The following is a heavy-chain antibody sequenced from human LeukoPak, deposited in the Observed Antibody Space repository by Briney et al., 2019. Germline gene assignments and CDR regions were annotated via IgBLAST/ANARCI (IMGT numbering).Heavy chain of an antibody. V-gene: IGHV4-39*01. Sequence: SETLSLTCTVSGGSISSSSYYWGWIRQPPGKGLEWIGSIYYSGSTYYNPSLKSRVTISVDTSKNQFSLKLSSVTAADTAVYYCARQAKIYCSSTSCPYFDYWGQGTLVTVSS. CDR3: ARQAKIYCSSTSCPYFDY. J-gene: IGHJ4*02. D-gene: IGHD2-2*01. CDR2: IYYSGST. CDR1: GGSISSSSYY.